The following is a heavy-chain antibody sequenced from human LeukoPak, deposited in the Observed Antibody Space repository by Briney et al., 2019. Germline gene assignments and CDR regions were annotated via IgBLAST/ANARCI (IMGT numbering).Heavy chain of an antibody. CDR1: GFTFSDYY. CDR3: ASDIVATSGDF. CDR2: VTSSGDDI. J-gene: IGHJ4*02. D-gene: IGHD5-12*01. Sequence: GGSLRLSCAASGFTFSDYYMSWIRQAPGKGLEWVAYVTSSGDDIYYADSVKGRFTISRDNARNALFLRMSSLRVEDTATYYCASDIVATSGDFWGQGTLVSVSS. V-gene: IGHV3-11*01.